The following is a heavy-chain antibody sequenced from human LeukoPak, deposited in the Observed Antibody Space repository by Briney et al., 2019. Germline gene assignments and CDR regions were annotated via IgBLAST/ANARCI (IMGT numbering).Heavy chain of an antibody. Sequence: PGGXLRLSCAASGFTFSSXXXXXVRQAPXXXXXXXXAISXXXXXXXXXXXXXXXXXXXRXNSKNTLYLQMNSLRAEDTAVYYCARTTVTTWSYGMDVWGQGTTVTVSS. J-gene: IGHJ6*02. V-gene: IGHV3-23*01. CDR2: ISXXXXXX. CDR1: GFTFSSXX. D-gene: IGHD4-17*01. CDR3: ARTTVTTWSYGMDV.